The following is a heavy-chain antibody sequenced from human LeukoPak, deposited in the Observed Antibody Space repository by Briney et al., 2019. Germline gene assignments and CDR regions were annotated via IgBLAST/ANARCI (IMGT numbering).Heavy chain of an antibody. CDR3: ARVGNWNDLDN. V-gene: IGHV4-59*01. CDR2: LHYSGST. Sequence: SETLSLTCTVSGDSISSYYWSWIRQPPGKGLEWIGYLHYSGSTNYNPSLKSRVTISVDTSKNQFSLKLSSVTAADTAVYYCARVGNWNDLDNWGQGTLVTVSS. J-gene: IGHJ4*02. CDR1: GDSISSYY. D-gene: IGHD1-20*01.